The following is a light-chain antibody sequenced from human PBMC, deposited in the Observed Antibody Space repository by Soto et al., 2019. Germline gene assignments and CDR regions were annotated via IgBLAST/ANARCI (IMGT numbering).Light chain of an antibody. CDR3: QQYDNLPLT. CDR2: DTS. J-gene: IGKJ4*01. CDR1: QGIGDT. V-gene: IGKV3-15*01. Sequence: EVVLTQSPATLSVSPGEGVTLSCRASQGIGDTLAWYQHKPGQTPRLLIYDTSARATGVPSRFSGSGSGTDFTFTISSLQPEDIATYYCQQYDNLPLTFGGGTKVDIK.